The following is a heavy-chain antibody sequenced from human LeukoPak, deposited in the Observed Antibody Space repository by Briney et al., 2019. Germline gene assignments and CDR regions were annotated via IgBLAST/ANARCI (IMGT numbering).Heavy chain of an antibody. V-gene: IGHV4-39*01. CDR2: IYYSGST. Sequence: SETLSLTCTVSGGSISSSSYYWGWIRQPPGKGLEWIGSIYYSGSTYYNPSLKSRVTISVDTSKNQFSLKLISVTAADSAVYYCARPIAAAWGSFDPWGQGTLVTVSS. J-gene: IGHJ5*02. D-gene: IGHD6-13*01. CDR3: ARPIAAAWGSFDP. CDR1: GGSISSSSYY.